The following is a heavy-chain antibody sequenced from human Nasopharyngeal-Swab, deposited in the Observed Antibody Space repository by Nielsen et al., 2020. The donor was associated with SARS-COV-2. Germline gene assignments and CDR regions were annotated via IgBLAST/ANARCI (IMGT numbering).Heavy chain of an antibody. V-gene: IGHV3-20*04. Sequence: GESLKISCAASGFIFDDYGMSWVRQAPGKGLEWVSAIKWNGGSTVYADSVKGRVTISRDNAKNSLFLQMNSLRVEDTAFYYCARDRGVAPSNYVDYWGQGTLVTVSS. CDR3: ARDRGVAPSNYVDY. D-gene: IGHD3-10*01. J-gene: IGHJ4*02. CDR2: IKWNGGST. CDR1: GFIFDDYG.